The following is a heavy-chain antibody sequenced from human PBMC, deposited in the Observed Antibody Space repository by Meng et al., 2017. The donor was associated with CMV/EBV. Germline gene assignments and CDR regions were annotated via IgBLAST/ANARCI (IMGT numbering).Heavy chain of an antibody. V-gene: IGHV4-39*07. J-gene: IGHJ6*02. CDR1: GGSISSSSYY. D-gene: IGHD2-2*01. Sequence: GSLRLSCTVSGGSISSSSYYWGWIRQPPGKGLEWIGSIYYSGSTYYNPSLKSRVTISVDTSKNQFSLKLSSVTAADTAVYYCASTYCSSTSCYLYYYYGMDVWGQGTTVTVS. CDR3: ASTYCSSTSCYLYYYYGMDV. CDR2: IYYSGST.